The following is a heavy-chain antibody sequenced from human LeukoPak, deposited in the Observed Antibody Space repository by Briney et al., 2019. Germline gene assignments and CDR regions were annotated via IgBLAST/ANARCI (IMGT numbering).Heavy chain of an antibody. Sequence: SVKVSCKASGYTFTSYDINWVRQAPGQGLEWMGGIIPIFGTANYAQKFQGRVTITTDESTSTAYMELSSLRSEDTAVYYCARAGTYYDFWSDPLWGQGTLVTVSS. D-gene: IGHD3-3*01. CDR3: ARAGTYYDFWSDPL. J-gene: IGHJ4*02. V-gene: IGHV1-69*05. CDR1: GYTFTSYD. CDR2: IIPIFGTA.